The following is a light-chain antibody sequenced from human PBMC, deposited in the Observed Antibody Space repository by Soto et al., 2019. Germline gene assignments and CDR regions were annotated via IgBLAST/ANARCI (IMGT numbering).Light chain of an antibody. CDR2: GAS. V-gene: IGKV3-15*01. J-gene: IGKJ1*01. CDR1: QSVRSN. Sequence: EIVMTQSPATLSVSPRERATLSCTASQSVRSNLAWYQQKLGQAPRLLIYGASTRATGIPARFSGSGSATEFTLTISSLQSEDFAVYYCQQYNNWPQTFGQGTKVDI. CDR3: QQYNNWPQT.